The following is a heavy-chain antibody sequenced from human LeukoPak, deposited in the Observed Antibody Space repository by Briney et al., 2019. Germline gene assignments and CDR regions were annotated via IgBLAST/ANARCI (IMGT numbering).Heavy chain of an antibody. J-gene: IGHJ4*02. CDR1: GYTFTGYY. Sequence: EASVKVSCKASGYTFTGYYMHWVRQAPGQGLEWMGWINPNSGGTNYAQKFQGRVTMTRDTSISTAYMELSRLRSDDTAVYYCARAGVGPAANLDYWGQGTLVTVSS. CDR2: INPNSGGT. CDR3: ARAGVGPAANLDY. V-gene: IGHV1-2*02. D-gene: IGHD2-2*01.